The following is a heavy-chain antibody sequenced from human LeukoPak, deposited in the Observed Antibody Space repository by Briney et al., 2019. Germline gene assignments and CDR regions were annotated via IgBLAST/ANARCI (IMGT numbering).Heavy chain of an antibody. V-gene: IGHV4-34*01. J-gene: IGHJ4*02. CDR1: GGSFSGYY. D-gene: IGHD2-15*01. Sequence: SETLSLTCAVYGGSFSGYYWSWIRQPPGKGLEWIGEIHHSGSTNYNPSLKSRVTISVDTSKNQFSLKLSSVTAADTAVYYCARVLGSSPLDWGQGTLVSVSS. CDR2: IHHSGST. CDR3: ARVLGSSPLD.